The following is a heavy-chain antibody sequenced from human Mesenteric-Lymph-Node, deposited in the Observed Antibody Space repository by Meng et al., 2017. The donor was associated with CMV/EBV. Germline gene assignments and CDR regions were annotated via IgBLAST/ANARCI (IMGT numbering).Heavy chain of an antibody. CDR1: GYTFTSYG. V-gene: IGHV1-18*01. CDR2: ISAYNGNT. D-gene: IGHD4-17*01. CDR3: ARDQTTAFNY. Sequence: ASVKVSCKASGYTFTSYGISWVRQAPGQGLEWMGWISAYNGNTNYAQKLQGRVTMTTDTSTSTAFLELKNLRSDDTAVYYCARDQTTAFNYWGQGTLVTVSS. J-gene: IGHJ4*02.